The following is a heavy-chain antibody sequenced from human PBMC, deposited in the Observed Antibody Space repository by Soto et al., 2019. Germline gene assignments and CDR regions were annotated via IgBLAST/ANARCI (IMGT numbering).Heavy chain of an antibody. V-gene: IGHV1-69*02. Sequence: QVQLVQSGAEVKKPGSSVKVSCKASGGTFSTYTISWVRQAPGQGLEWMGRIIPILGIANYAQKFQGRVTITADKSTSTAYMELSSLRSEDTAVYYCASRSTEVVAATEAFDYWGQGTLVTVSS. CDR2: IIPILGIA. CDR1: GGTFSTYT. J-gene: IGHJ4*02. CDR3: ASRSTEVVAATEAFDY. D-gene: IGHD2-15*01.